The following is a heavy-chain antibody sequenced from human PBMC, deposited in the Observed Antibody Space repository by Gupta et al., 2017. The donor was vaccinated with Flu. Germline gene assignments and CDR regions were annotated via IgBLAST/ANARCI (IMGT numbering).Heavy chain of an antibody. CDR1: GYKFTNYW. J-gene: IGHJ3*02. CDR2: IDPSDSYT. V-gene: IGHV5-10-1*01. CDR3: ARRFYCDNSANDALDI. Sequence: EVQLVQSGAEVKKPGESLRISCEASGYKFTNYWINWVRQMPGKGLEWMGRIDPSDSYTHYSPSFQGHVTISADKSINTAYLQWSSLKASDTAMYYCARRFYCDNSANDALDIWGQGAMVTVSS. D-gene: IGHD3-22*01.